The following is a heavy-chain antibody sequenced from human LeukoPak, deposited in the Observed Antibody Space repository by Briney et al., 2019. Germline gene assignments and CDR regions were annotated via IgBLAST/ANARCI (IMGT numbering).Heavy chain of an antibody. J-gene: IGHJ4*02. CDR1: GGSISSSSYY. V-gene: IGHV4-39*07. CDR2: IYYSGST. Sequence: PSETLSLTCTVSGGSISSSSYYWGWIRQPPGKGLEWIGSIYYSGSTYYNPSLKSRVTISVDTSKNQFSLKLSSVTAADTAVYYCARVFVVPAAMVDYWGQGTLVTVSS. D-gene: IGHD2-2*01. CDR3: ARVFVVPAAMVDY.